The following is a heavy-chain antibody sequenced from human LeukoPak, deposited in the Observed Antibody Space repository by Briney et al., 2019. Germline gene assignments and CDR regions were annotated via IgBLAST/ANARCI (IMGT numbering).Heavy chain of an antibody. V-gene: IGHV3-30*01. CDR1: GFTFSSYA. D-gene: IGHD3-16*01. CDR2: ISYDGSNK. J-gene: IGHJ5*02. CDR3: ARGKGDNWFDP. Sequence: GRSLRLSCAASGFTFSSYAMHWVRQAPGKGLEWVAVISYDGSNKYYADSVKGRSTTSRDNSKNTLYLQMNSLRAEDAAVYYCARGKGDNWFDPWGQGTLVTVSS.